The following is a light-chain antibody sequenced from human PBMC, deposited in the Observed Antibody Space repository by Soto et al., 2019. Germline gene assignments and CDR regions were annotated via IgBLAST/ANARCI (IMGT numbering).Light chain of an antibody. Sequence: DIQVTQSPSSLSASVGYRVTITCRASQSSSSYLNWYQQKPGKAPKLLIYAASSLQSGVPSRFSGSGSGPDFTLTISSLQPEDFATYYCQQSYSTPYTFGQGTKLEIK. V-gene: IGKV1-39*01. CDR3: QQSYSTPYT. CDR2: AAS. CDR1: QSSSSY. J-gene: IGKJ2*01.